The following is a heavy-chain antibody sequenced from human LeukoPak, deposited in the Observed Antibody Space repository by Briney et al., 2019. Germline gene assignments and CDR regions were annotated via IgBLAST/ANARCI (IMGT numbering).Heavy chain of an antibody. CDR1: GGSISGYY. V-gene: IGHV4-59*01. Sequence: PSETLSLTCTVSGGSISGYYWSWIRQPPGKGLEWIGYIYYSGNTNYNPSLKSRVTLSVDTSTNQLFLKLSSVTAADTAVYYCARGWDPGYSYSGMDVWGPGTTVTVSS. D-gene: IGHD1-26*01. CDR2: IYYSGNT. CDR3: ARGWDPGYSYSGMDV. J-gene: IGHJ6*02.